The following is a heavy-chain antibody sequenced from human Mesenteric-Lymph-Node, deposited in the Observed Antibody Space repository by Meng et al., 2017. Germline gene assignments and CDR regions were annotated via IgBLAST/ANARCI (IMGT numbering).Heavy chain of an antibody. D-gene: IGHD3-3*01. Sequence: ASVKVSCKASGYTFTGYYMHWVRQAPGQGLEWMGRINPNSGGTNYAQKFQGRVTMTRDTSISTAYMELSRLRSEDTAVYYCARARLRFLEWLFPLDVWGQGTTVTVSS. CDR3: ARARLRFLEWLFPLDV. J-gene: IGHJ6*02. V-gene: IGHV1-2*06. CDR2: INPNSGGT. CDR1: GYTFTGYY.